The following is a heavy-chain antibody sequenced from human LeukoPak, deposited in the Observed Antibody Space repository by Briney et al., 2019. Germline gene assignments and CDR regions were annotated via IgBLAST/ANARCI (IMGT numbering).Heavy chain of an antibody. Sequence: GGSLRLSCAASGFIFSNYGMHWVRQAPGKGLEWVSFIRSDGGEEYYADSVKGRFTISRDNSKNTLYLQMNSLRPEDMAIYYCAKDQAGGWGQGTLVTVSS. CDR1: GFIFSNYG. CDR3: AKDQAGG. J-gene: IGHJ4*02. V-gene: IGHV3-30*02. CDR2: IRSDGGEE. D-gene: IGHD4-23*01.